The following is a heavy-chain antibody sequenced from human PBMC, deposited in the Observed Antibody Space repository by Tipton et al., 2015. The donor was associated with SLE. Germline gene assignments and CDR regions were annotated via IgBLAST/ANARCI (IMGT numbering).Heavy chain of an antibody. D-gene: IGHD7-27*01. V-gene: IGHV3-30*03. CDR2: ISYDGRMK. CDR3: ARDRGERKKRRGLLDI. J-gene: IGHJ3*02. Sequence: SLRLSCAASGFTFSDAWMSWVRQAPGKGLEWVGLISYDGRMKYGSDSVKGRFSISRDNSKNTLYSEMNSLRTEDTAMYYCARDRGERKKRRGLLDIWGQGTMVTVSS. CDR1: GFTFSDAW.